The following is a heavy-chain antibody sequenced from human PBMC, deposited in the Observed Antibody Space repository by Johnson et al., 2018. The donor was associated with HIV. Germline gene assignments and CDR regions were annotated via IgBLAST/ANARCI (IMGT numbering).Heavy chain of an antibody. Sequence: QMLLVESGGGVVQPGRSLRLSCAASGFTFSSYGMSWVRQAPGKGLEWVAVISYDGSNKYYADSVRGRFTISRDNAKKSLFLQLNRLRAGDTALYYCAKDLIGWELRGAFDIWGQGTMVTVSS. D-gene: IGHD1-26*01. V-gene: IGHV3-30*19. CDR1: GFTFSSYG. CDR3: AKDLIGWELRGAFDI. J-gene: IGHJ3*02. CDR2: ISYDGSNK.